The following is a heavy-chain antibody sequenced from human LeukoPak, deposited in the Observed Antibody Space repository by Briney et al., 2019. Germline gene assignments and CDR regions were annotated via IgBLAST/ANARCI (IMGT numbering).Heavy chain of an antibody. Sequence: SQTLSLTCAISGDSVSTNSAAWNWIRQSPSRGLEWLGRTYYRYKWYNDYAVSVKSRITINADTYKNQFSLQLNSVTPEDTAVYYCARRGHLIVATTRPRVFDYWGQGTLSPSPQ. CDR1: GDSVSTNSAA. CDR2: TYYRYKWYN. D-gene: IGHD5-12*01. CDR3: ARRGHLIVATTRPRVFDY. J-gene: IGHJ4*02. V-gene: IGHV6-1*01.